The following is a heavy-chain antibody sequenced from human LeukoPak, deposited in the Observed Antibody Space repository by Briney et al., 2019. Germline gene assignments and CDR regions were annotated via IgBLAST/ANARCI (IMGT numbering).Heavy chain of an antibody. CDR2: ISAYNGNT. V-gene: IGHV1-18*04. CDR1: GYTFTGYY. J-gene: IGHJ4*02. D-gene: IGHD4-17*01. Sequence: ASVKVACKASGYTFTGYYMHWVRQAPGQGLEWMGWISAYNGNTNYAQKFQGRVTMTTDTSTSTAYMELRSLRSDDTAIYYCARTPYGDYDFDYWGQGILVTVSS. CDR3: ARTPYGDYDFDY.